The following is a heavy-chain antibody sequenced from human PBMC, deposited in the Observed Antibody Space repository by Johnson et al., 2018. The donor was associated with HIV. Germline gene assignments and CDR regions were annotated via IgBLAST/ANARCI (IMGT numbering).Heavy chain of an antibody. CDR2: ISYDGNNK. CDR1: GFTFSSYG. Sequence: QVQLVESGGGVVQPGRSLRLSCAASGFTFSSYGMHWVRQAPGKGLEWVAVISYDGNNKYYADSVRGRFTISRDNSKNTLSLQMDSLRPDDTALYYCARGRKDIGAADGLDNDAFDMWGQGTLVTVS. D-gene: IGHD6-13*01. V-gene: IGHV3-30*19. J-gene: IGHJ3*02. CDR3: ARGRKDIGAADGLDNDAFDM.